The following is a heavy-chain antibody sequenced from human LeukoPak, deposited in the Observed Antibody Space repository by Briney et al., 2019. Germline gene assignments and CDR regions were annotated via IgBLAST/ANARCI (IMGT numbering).Heavy chain of an antibody. CDR2: ISLAGQT. D-gene: IGHD1-26*01. CDR3: SRESGPFCPFGY. J-gene: IGHJ4*02. CDR1: GGSISGTNW. Sequence: KPSETLSLTCGVSGGSISGTNWWSCVRQPPGQRLEWIGKISLAGQTNYNPSLNGRVTMSLNKSSNQLSLHLTSVTAADTATYFCSRESGPFCPFGYWGQGTLVIVSS. V-gene: IGHV4/OR15-8*02.